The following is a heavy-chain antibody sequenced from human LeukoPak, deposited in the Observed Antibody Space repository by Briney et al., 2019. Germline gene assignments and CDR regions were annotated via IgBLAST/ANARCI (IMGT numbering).Heavy chain of an antibody. Sequence: GGSLRLSCAASGFTFSSYSMNWVRQAPGKGLEWVSYISSSSSTIYYADSVKGRFTISRDNAKNSLYLQVNSLRAEDTAAYYCARGGYRYGPGAFDIWGQGTMVTVSS. J-gene: IGHJ3*02. V-gene: IGHV3-48*01. CDR3: ARGGYRYGPGAFDI. CDR2: ISSSSSTI. D-gene: IGHD5-18*01. CDR1: GFTFSSYS.